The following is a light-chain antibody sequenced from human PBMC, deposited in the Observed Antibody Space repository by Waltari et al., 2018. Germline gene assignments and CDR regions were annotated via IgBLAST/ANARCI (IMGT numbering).Light chain of an antibody. J-gene: IGLJ2*01. CDR2: DEN. Sequence: SYELTQPPSVSVSPGQTARITCSGDALPKKYAFWYQQKSGQAPVLSIYDENKRPSGIPERCSGSSSWTMATLTISGAQVEDESDYYCYSTDSTGNHVVFGGGTKLTVL. CDR3: YSTDSTGNHVV. V-gene: IGLV3-10*01. CDR1: ALPKKY.